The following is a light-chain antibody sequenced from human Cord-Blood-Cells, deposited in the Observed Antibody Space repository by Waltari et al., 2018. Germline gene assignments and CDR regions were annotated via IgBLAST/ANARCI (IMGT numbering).Light chain of an antibody. CDR2: DVS. V-gene: IGLV2-11*01. Sequence: QSALTQPRSVSGSPGQSVTISCTGTSSDVGGYNYVSWYQQHPGKAPKIMIYDVSKRPSGLPDRFSGSKSGNRASLTSSRHQAEDEADYYCCAYAGSYTVVFGGGTKLTVL. CDR1: SSDVGGYNY. J-gene: IGLJ2*01. CDR3: CAYAGSYTVV.